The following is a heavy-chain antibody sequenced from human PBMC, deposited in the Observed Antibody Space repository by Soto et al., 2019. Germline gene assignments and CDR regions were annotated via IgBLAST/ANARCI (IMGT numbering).Heavy chain of an antibody. Sequence: GGSLRLSCAASGFAFRSYVLSWVRQAPGEGLEWVSAISGSGASTYYADSVKGRFTISRDNSKNTLSLQMHSLRAEDTAQYFCAKGSLWFGELSPNDAFDMWGQGTVVTVSS. J-gene: IGHJ3*02. CDR2: ISGSGAST. CDR1: GFAFRSYV. CDR3: AKGSLWFGELSPNDAFDM. V-gene: IGHV3-23*01. D-gene: IGHD3-10*01.